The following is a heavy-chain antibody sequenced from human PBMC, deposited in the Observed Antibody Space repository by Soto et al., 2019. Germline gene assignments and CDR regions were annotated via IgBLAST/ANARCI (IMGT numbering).Heavy chain of an antibody. CDR1: GYTFTNYY. CDR2: INPSGGST. D-gene: IGHD6-13*01. CDR3: ARGLAAGDY. Sequence: QVQLVQSGAEVKNPGASVKVSCKASGYTFTNYYIHWVRQAPGQWLEWMAIINPSGGSTYYAKKFQGRVTLARETFTTTVYMELSILRSEDTAIYYCARGLAAGDYWGQGTLFTGSS. J-gene: IGHJ4*02. V-gene: IGHV1-46*01.